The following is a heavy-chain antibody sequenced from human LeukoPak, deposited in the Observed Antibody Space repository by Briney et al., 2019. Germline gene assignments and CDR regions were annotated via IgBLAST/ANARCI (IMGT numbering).Heavy chain of an antibody. CDR3: TRDPNGDYVGAFDM. Sequence: PGGSLRLSCAASGITFSTYAMTWVRQAPEKGLEWVSSIRGSGGGTDYADSVKGRFTISRDNSRDTLFLQMNSLRAEDTALYYCTRDPNGDYVGAFDMWGPGTMVTVSS. J-gene: IGHJ3*02. D-gene: IGHD4-17*01. CDR2: IRGSGGGT. V-gene: IGHV3-23*01. CDR1: GITFSTYA.